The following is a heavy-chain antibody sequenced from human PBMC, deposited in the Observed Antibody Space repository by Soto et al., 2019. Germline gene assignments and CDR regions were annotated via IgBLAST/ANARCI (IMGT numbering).Heavy chain of an antibody. Sequence: LKISCKGSGYSFTSHWIGWVRQMPGKGLEWMGIIYPGDSDTRYSPSFQGQVTISADKSIGTAYLQWSSLKASDTAMYYCARQDRITIFGVAPGVFDYWGQGTLVTVSS. CDR2: IYPGDSDT. J-gene: IGHJ4*02. CDR3: ARQDRITIFGVAPGVFDY. V-gene: IGHV5-51*01. CDR1: GYSFTSHW. D-gene: IGHD3-3*01.